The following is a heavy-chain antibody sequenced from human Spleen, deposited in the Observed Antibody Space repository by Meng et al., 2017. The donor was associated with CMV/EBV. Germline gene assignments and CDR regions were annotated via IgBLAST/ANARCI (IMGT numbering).Heavy chain of an antibody. Sequence: GESLKISCTASGFILGDYLMGWVRQAPGKGPEWAGVIRKNGYGGTTEYAASVKGRFTISRDDSKGIAYLQMNSLKIEDTAVYYCTRGGTSAMRDGMDVWGQGTTVTVSS. V-gene: IGHV3-49*04. CDR3: TRGGTSAMRDGMDV. J-gene: IGHJ6*02. CDR1: GFILGDYL. CDR2: IRKNGYGGTT. D-gene: IGHD2-2*01.